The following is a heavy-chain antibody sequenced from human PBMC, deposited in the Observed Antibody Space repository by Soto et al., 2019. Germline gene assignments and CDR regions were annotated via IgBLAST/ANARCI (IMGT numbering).Heavy chain of an antibody. Sequence: QVQLVQSGAEVKKPGASVKVSCKASGYTFSNYLLHWVRQAPGQGLEWMGWINAGNGHTKYSQKFQGRVTFTRDTSATTAYIELSSLRPEDTAVYYCASPSYGSGSYYWGQGTLVTVSS. D-gene: IGHD3-10*01. CDR2: INAGNGHT. CDR3: ASPSYGSGSYY. CDR1: GYTFSNYL. V-gene: IGHV1-3*01. J-gene: IGHJ4*02.